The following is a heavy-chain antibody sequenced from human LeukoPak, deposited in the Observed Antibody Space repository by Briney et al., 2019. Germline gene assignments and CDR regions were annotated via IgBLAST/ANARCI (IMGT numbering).Heavy chain of an antibody. CDR2: IIPIFGTA. CDR3: ARSSRYCSSTSCYDSYYYYYMDV. J-gene: IGHJ6*03. CDR1: GGTFSSYA. V-gene: IGHV1-69*13. Sequence: ASVKVSCKASGGTFSSYAISWVRQAPGQGLEWMGGIIPIFGTANHAQKFQGRVTITADESTSTAYMELSSLRSEDTAVYYCARSSRYCSSTSCYDSYYYYYMDVWGKGTTVTVSS. D-gene: IGHD2-2*01.